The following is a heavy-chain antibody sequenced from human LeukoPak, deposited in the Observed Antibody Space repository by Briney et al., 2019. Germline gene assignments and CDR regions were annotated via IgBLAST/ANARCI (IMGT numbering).Heavy chain of an antibody. CDR3: AKDKGPAALDY. CDR1: GFTFSSYD. J-gene: IGHJ4*02. Sequence: QPGGTLRLSCAASGFTFSSYDMSWVRQAPGKGLEWVSAISGSGDSSYYADSVKGRFTISRDNSKNTLYLQMNSLRAEDTAVYYCAKDKGPAALDYWGQGTLVTVSS. D-gene: IGHD2-2*01. V-gene: IGHV3-23*01. CDR2: ISGSGDSS.